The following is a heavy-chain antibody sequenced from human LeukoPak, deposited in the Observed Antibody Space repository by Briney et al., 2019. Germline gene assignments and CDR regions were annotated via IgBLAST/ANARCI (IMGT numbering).Heavy chain of an antibody. J-gene: IGHJ4*02. Sequence: PSQTLSLTCAVSGGSISSGGYSWSWIRQPPGKGLEWIGYIYHSGSTYYNPSLKSRVTISVDRSKNQFSLKLSSVTAADTAVYYCARAGPNYDFWSALDYWGQGTLVTASS. CDR3: ARAGPNYDFWSALDY. CDR2: IYHSGST. V-gene: IGHV4-30-2*01. D-gene: IGHD3-3*01. CDR1: GGSISSGGYS.